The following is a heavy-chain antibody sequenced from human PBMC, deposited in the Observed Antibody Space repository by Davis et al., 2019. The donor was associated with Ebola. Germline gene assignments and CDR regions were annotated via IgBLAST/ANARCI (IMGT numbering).Heavy chain of an antibody. D-gene: IGHD1-20*01. CDR2: IVVGSGNT. CDR3: AAEVDFRYNWNLFDN. V-gene: IGHV1-58*01. CDR1: VFTFTSSA. J-gene: IGHJ4*02. Sequence: ASSVTVSCKASVFTFTSSAVQWVRQARGQRLAWIGWIVVGSGNTNYAQKFQERVTITRDMSTSTAYMELSSMRSEDTAEYYWAAEVDFRYNWNLFDNWGQGTLVTVSS.